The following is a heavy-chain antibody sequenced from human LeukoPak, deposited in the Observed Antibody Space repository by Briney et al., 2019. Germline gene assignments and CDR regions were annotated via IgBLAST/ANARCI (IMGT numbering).Heavy chain of an antibody. CDR1: GGSVSGYY. CDR3: ARLGRLDGYVFDY. Sequence: NPSETLSLTCTVSGGSVSGYYWSWIRQPPGKGLEWIAYIYNSVTTNYSPSLKSRATISVDAPKNQFSLNLSSVTAADTAVYYCARLGRLDGYVFDYWGQGTLVTVSS. J-gene: IGHJ4*02. CDR2: IYNSVTT. D-gene: IGHD5-24*01. V-gene: IGHV4-59*08.